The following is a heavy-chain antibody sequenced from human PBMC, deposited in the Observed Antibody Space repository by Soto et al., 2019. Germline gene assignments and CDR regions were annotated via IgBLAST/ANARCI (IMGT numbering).Heavy chain of an antibody. CDR2: IYHSGST. V-gene: IGHV4-30-2*01. CDR1: VGSISSGGYS. D-gene: IGHD2-15*01. J-gene: IGHJ5*02. CDR3: ARAPRVVNWFEP. Sequence: ASETLSLTCAFFVGSISSGGYSWSWMRQPPWKGLEWIGYIYHSGSTYYNPSLKSRVTISVDRSKNKFSLKLSSVTAADTAVYYCARAPRVVNWFEPWGQGTLVSVSS.